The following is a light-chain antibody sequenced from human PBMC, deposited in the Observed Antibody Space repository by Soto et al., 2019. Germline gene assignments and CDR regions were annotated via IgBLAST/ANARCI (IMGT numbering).Light chain of an antibody. V-gene: IGLV2-8*01. J-gene: IGLJ3*02. CDR1: SSDVGGYNY. CDR2: EVS. Sequence: QSALTQPPCASGSPGQSVTISCTGTSSDVGGYNYVSWYQQHPGKAPKLMIYEVSERPSGVPDRFSGSKSGNTASLTVSGLQAEDEADYYCSSYAGSNNLVFGGGTKVTVL. CDR3: SSYAGSNNLV.